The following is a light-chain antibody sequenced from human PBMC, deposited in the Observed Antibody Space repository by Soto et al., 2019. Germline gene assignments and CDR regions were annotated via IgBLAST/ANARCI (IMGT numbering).Light chain of an antibody. CDR2: GAS. CDR3: QQSYSTPLT. CDR1: HSVGTY. Sequence: DIQMTQSPSSLSASVGDRFTITCRASHSVGTYLNWYQQIPGKAPKLLIFGASNLQGGVPSRFSGSGSGTDFTLTIGSLQLEDFATYYCQQSYSTPLTFGGGTKVDIK. V-gene: IGKV1-39*01. J-gene: IGKJ4*01.